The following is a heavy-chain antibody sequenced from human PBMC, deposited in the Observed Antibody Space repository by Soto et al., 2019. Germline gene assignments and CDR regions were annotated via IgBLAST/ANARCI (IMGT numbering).Heavy chain of an antibody. J-gene: IGHJ4*02. CDR1: GGTFSSYA. Sequence: QVQLVQSGADVKKPGYSVMVSCKGSGGTFSSYAISWERQAPGQGLEWMGGIIPIFGTANYAQKFQGRVTITADESTSTAYMELSSLRSEDTAVYYCARFSVSSIAARQKDDYWGQGTLVTVSS. CDR2: IIPIFGTA. D-gene: IGHD6-6*01. V-gene: IGHV1-69*12. CDR3: ARFSVSSIAARQKDDY.